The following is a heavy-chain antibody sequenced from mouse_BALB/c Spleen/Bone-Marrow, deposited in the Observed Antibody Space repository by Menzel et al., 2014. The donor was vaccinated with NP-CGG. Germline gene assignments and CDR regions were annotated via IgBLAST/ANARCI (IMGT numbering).Heavy chain of an antibody. CDR3: ARDRRDYGKSWFIDF. CDR2: IWAGGST. Sequence: QVQLEESGTGLVAPSQSLSITCTASGFSLNSYGVHWVRQPPGKGLEWLGIIWAGGSTNYKSALMYRLCISKDNSKSQVFLKMNSLQTDDTAMYYCARDRRDYGKSWFIDFGGAGTSVTVSS. CDR1: GFSLNSYG. D-gene: IGHD2-1*01. V-gene: IGHV2-9*02. J-gene: IGHJ1*01.